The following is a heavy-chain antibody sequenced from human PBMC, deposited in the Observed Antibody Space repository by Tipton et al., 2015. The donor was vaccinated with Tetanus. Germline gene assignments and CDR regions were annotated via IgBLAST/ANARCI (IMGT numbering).Heavy chain of an antibody. CDR1: GASINAGGYL. D-gene: IGHD3-22*01. Sequence: TLSLTCTVSGASINAGGYLWTWVRQQPGKGLEWIGSIYYSGTTYSNSSLKSRVTMSIDPSKNQFSLKLGSVTAADTAVYYCTMIAENWFDPWGQGTLVTVSS. CDR3: TMIAENWFDP. CDR2: IYYSGTT. J-gene: IGHJ5*02. V-gene: IGHV4-30-2*03.